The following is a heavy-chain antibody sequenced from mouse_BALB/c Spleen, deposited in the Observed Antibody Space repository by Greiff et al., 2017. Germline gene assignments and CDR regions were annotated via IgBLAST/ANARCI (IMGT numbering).Heavy chain of an antibody. D-gene: IGHD1-1*01. CDR1: GFAFSSYD. CDR3: ARDYYGSSYYFDY. J-gene: IGHJ2*01. V-gene: IGHV5-12-1*01. CDR2: ISSGGGST. Sequence: EVQLQESGGGLVKPGGSLKLSCAASGFAFSSYDMSWVRQTPEKRLEWVAYISSGGGSTYYPDTVKGRFTISRDNAKNTLYLQMSSLKSEDTAMYYCARDYYGSSYYFDYWGQGTTLTVSS.